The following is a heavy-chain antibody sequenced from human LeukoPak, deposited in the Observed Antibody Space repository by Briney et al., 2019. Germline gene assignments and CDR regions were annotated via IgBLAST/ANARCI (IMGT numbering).Heavy chain of an antibody. Sequence: ASVKVSCKASGYTFTSYGISWVRQAPGQGLEWMGWISAYNGNTNYAQKLQGRVTMTTDTSTSTAYMELRSLRSDDTAVYYCARDTNTLEWLDYYYYYMDVWGKGTTVTVSS. CDR2: ISAYNGNT. D-gene: IGHD3-3*01. CDR3: ARDTNTLEWLDYYYYYMDV. J-gene: IGHJ6*03. CDR1: GYTFTSYG. V-gene: IGHV1-18*01.